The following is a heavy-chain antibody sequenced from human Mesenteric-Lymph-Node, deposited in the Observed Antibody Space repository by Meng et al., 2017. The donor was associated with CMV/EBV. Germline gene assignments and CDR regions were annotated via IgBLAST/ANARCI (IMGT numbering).Heavy chain of an antibody. V-gene: IGHV3-30*02. CDR1: GFTFSSYG. CDR2: IRYDGSNK. CDR3: AMDMEDIVVVPAAYGDAFDI. Sequence: LSLTCAASGFTFSSYGMHWVRQAPGKGLEWVAFIRYDGSNKYYADSVKGRFTISRDNSKNTLYLQMNSLRAEDTAVYYCAMDMEDIVVVPAAYGDAFDIWGQGTMVTVSS. J-gene: IGHJ3*02. D-gene: IGHD2-2*01.